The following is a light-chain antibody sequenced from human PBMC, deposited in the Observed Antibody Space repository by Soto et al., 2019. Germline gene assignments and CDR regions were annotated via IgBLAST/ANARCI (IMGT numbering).Light chain of an antibody. CDR1: QTVRNNY. V-gene: IGKV3-20*01. J-gene: IGKJ4*01. Sequence: EIVLTQSPATLSLSPWERATLSCRASQTVRNNYLAWYQQKPGQAPRLLIYDASSRATGIPDRFSGGGSGTDFTLTISRLEPEDFAVYYCQQFSSYPLTFGGGTKVDI. CDR3: QQFSSYPLT. CDR2: DAS.